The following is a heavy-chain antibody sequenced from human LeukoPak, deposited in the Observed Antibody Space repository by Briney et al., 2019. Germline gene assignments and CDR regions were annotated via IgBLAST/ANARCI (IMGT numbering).Heavy chain of an antibody. J-gene: IGHJ4*02. D-gene: IGHD6-13*01. CDR3: ARVRAAAGRSFDY. V-gene: IGHV3-21*01. CDR2: ISSSSSYI. CDR1: GFTFSSYS. Sequence: GGSLRLSCAASGFTFSSYSMNWVRQAPGKGLEWVSSISSSSSYIYYADSVKGRFTISRDNAKNSLYLQMNSLRAEDTAVYYCARVRAAAGRSFDYWGQGTLVTVSS.